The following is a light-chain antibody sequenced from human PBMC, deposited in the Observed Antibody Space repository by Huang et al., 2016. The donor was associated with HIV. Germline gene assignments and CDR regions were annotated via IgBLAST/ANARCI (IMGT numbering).Light chain of an antibody. J-gene: IGKJ2*01. CDR3: QQNHISPPYT. Sequence: DIRMTQSPSSLSASIGDRVTITCRAIKSISTYLNRYQQKPGKAPKVLIYAASNLQSGVPSRFSGSGSGTDFTLTISSLQPEDIATYFCQQNHISPPYTFGQGTKVEIK. V-gene: IGKV1-39*01. CDR1: KSISTY. CDR2: AAS.